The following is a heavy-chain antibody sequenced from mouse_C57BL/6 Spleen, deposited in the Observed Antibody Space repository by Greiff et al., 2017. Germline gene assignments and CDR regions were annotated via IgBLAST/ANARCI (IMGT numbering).Heavy chain of an antibody. CDR1: GYSFTGYY. CDR3: ARAIYYGNYFDY. Sequence: EVQLQQSGPELVKPGASVKISCKASGYSFTGYYMNWVKQSPEKSLEWIGEINPSTGGTTYNQKFKAKATLTVDKSSSTAYMQLKSLTSEDSAVYYCARAIYYGNYFDYWGQGTTLTVSS. D-gene: IGHD2-1*01. J-gene: IGHJ2*01. CDR2: INPSTGGT. V-gene: IGHV1-42*01.